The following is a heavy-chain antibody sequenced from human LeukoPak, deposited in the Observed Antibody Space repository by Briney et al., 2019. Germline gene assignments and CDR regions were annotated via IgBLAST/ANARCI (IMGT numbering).Heavy chain of an antibody. Sequence: GASVKVSCKVSGYTLTELSMHWVRQAPGKGLEWMGGFDPEDGETIYAQKFQGRVTMTEDTSTDTAYMELSSLRSEDTAVYYRATRLWFGEFGPHLDAFDIWGQGTMVTVSS. CDR1: GYTLTELS. CDR3: ATRLWFGEFGPHLDAFDI. D-gene: IGHD3-10*01. J-gene: IGHJ3*02. CDR2: FDPEDGET. V-gene: IGHV1-24*01.